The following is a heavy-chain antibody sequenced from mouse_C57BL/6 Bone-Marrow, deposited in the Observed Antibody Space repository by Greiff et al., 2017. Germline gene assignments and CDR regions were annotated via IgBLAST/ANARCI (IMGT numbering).Heavy chain of an antibody. J-gene: IGHJ2*01. D-gene: IGHD2-4*01. Sequence: EVKLMESEGGLVQPGSSMKLSCTASGFTFSDYYLAWVRQVPEKGLEWVANINYDGSSTYYLDSLKSRFIISRDNAKNILYLQMSSLKSEDTATYYWARAPYDYDVLFDYWGQGTTLTVSS. CDR1: GFTFSDYY. CDR3: ARAPYDYDVLFDY. V-gene: IGHV5-16*01. CDR2: INYDGSST.